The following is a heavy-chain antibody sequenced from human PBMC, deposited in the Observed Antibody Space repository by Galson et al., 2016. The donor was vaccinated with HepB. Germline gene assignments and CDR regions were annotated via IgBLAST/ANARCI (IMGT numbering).Heavy chain of an antibody. Sequence: PALVKPTQTLTLTCNFSGFSLTNTGMRVNWIRQSPGKAPERLARIDWDDQKVYRESLEARLTISKDTYKNQVVLTMTNMDPADSGTYYCVRIGAAGLAFDIWGPGTKVTVSS. CDR3: VRIGAAGLAFDI. J-gene: IGHJ3*02. CDR1: GFSLTNTGMR. CDR2: IDWDDQK. D-gene: IGHD6-13*01. V-gene: IGHV2-70*04.